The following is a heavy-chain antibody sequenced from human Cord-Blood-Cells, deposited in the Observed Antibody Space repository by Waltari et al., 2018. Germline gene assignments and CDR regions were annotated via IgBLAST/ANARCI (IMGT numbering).Heavy chain of an antibody. J-gene: IGHJ4*02. Sequence: QVQLVQSGAEVKQPGSSVKVSCKASGGTFTSYAISWVLQAPGQGLEWMGGIIPIFGTANYAQKFQGRVTITADESTSTAYMELSSLRSEDTAVYYCARSRAVADFDYWGQGTLVTVSS. V-gene: IGHV1-69*01. CDR1: GGTFTSYA. D-gene: IGHD6-19*01. CDR2: IIPIFGTA. CDR3: ARSRAVADFDY.